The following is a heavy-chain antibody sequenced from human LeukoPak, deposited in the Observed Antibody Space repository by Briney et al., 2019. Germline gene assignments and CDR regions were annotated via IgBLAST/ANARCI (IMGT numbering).Heavy chain of an antibody. D-gene: IGHD6-13*01. J-gene: IGHJ4*02. Sequence: GGSLRLSCAASGFIVSSNYMSWVRQAPGKGLEWVSVIYSGGNAYYADSVKGRFTISRDNSKNTLYLQMNSLRAEDTAVYYCARVRSGYSSSWYVDYWGQGTLVTVSS. CDR3: ARVRSGYSSSWYVDY. CDR2: IYSGGNA. CDR1: GFIVSSNY. V-gene: IGHV3-53*01.